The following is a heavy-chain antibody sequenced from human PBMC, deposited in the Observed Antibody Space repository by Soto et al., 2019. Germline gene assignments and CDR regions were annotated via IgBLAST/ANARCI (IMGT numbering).Heavy chain of an antibody. J-gene: IGHJ6*02. CDR3: ARDSSLYSNYGYYYGMDV. Sequence: SVKVSCKASGGTFSSYAISWVRQAPGQGLEWMGGIIPIFGTANYAQKFQGRVTITADESTSTAYMELSSLRSEDTAVYYCARDSSLYSNYGYYYGMDVWGQGTTVTVYS. D-gene: IGHD4-4*01. V-gene: IGHV1-69*13. CDR1: GGTFSSYA. CDR2: IIPIFGTA.